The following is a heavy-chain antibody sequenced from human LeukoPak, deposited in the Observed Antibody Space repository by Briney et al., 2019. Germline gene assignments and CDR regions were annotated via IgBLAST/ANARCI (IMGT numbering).Heavy chain of an antibody. CDR3: AKDSNTGGYSFGS. J-gene: IGHJ4*02. V-gene: IGHV3-43*01. D-gene: IGHD5-12*01. CDR2: ISWDGGIT. CDR1: GFAFHHYS. Sequence: PGGSLRLSCAASGFAFHHYSMHWVRQPPGKGLEWVSLISWDGGITYYADSLRRRFTISRDDSKNSLSLEMNSLRTEDTALYYCAKDSNTGGYSFGSWGQGTLVTVTS.